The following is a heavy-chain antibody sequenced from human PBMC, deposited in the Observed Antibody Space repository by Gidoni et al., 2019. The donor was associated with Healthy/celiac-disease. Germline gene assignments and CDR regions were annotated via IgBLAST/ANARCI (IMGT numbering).Heavy chain of an antibody. CDR3: AKGGIAARPSYGMDV. CDR1: GFTFISYG. J-gene: IGHJ6*02. Sequence: QVQLVESGGGVVPPGRSLRLSCAASGFTFISYGMHWVGQAPGKGLEWVAVISYEGSNKYYADSVKGRFTISRDNSKNTLYLQMNSLRAEDTAVYYCAKGGIAARPSYGMDVWGQGTTVTVSS. D-gene: IGHD6-6*01. CDR2: ISYEGSNK. V-gene: IGHV3-30*18.